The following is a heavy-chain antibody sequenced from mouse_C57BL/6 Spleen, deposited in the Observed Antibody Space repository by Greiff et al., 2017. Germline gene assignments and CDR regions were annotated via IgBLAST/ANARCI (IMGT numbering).Heavy chain of an antibody. CDR2: INSNNGGT. J-gene: IGHJ3*01. Sequence: VQLKQSGPELVKPGASVKMSCKASGYTFTDYNMHWVKQSHGKGLEWIGYINSNNGGTSNNQKLKGKATLTVNKYSSTAYRELRSLTSEDSSVDYCAREIAAWFAYWGQGTLVTVSA. CDR1: GYTFTDYN. CDR3: AREIAAWFAY. V-gene: IGHV1-22*01.